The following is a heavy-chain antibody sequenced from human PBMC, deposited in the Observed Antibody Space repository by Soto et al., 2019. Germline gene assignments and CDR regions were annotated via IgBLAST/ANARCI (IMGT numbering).Heavy chain of an antibody. Sequence: PGGSLRLSCAASGFTFDDYAMHWFRQAPGKGLEWVSGISWNSGSIGYADPVKGRFTISRDNAKNSLYLQMNSLRAEDTALYYCAKGPGIAARLDYWGQGTLVTVSS. D-gene: IGHD6-6*01. CDR1: GFTFDDYA. V-gene: IGHV3-9*01. CDR3: AKGPGIAARLDY. CDR2: ISWNSGSI. J-gene: IGHJ4*02.